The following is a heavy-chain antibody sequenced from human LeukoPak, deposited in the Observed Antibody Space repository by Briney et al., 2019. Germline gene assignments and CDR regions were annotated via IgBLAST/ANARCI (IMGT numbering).Heavy chain of an antibody. J-gene: IGHJ1*01. D-gene: IGHD3-10*01. CDR1: GFTFSSYS. CDR3: TRESYDSGSGSVSPF. Sequence: PGGSLRLSCAASGFTFSSYSMNWVRQAPGKGLEWVSSISSSSSYIYYADSVKGRFTLSRDNSKNTLYLQMNSLRAEDTGVYYCTRESYDSGSGSVSPFWGQGTLVAVSS. CDR2: ISSSSSYI. V-gene: IGHV3-21*04.